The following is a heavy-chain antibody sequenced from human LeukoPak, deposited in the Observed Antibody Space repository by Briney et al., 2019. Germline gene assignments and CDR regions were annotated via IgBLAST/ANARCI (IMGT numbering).Heavy chain of an antibody. CDR1: GFTFSSYH. Sequence: PGGSLRLSCVVSGFTFSSYHMNWVRQAPGKGLEWVSSISTSRNYIYYADSVKGRFTISRDNAKNSLYLQMNSLRAEDTAVYYCARSFAYWGQGTLVTVSS. J-gene: IGHJ4*02. CDR2: ISTSRNYI. V-gene: IGHV3-21*01. CDR3: ARSFAY.